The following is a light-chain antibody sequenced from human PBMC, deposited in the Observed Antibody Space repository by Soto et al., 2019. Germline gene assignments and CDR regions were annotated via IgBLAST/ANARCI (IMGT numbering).Light chain of an antibody. J-gene: IGLJ1*01. Sequence: QSVLTQPAAVSGSLGQSITISCTGTSSDVGEDNYVSWYQQHPGKAPKLMIYEVRNRPSEVSNRFSGSKSGNTASLTISGLQPEDEADYYCSSYTSTSTLYVFGTGTKVTVL. V-gene: IGLV2-14*01. CDR2: EVR. CDR1: SSDVGEDNY. CDR3: SSYTSTSTLYV.